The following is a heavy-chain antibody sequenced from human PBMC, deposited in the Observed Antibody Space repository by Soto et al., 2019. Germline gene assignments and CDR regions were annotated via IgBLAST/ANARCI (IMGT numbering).Heavy chain of an antibody. CDR2: IIPIFGTA. CDR1: GGTFSSYA. D-gene: IGHD3-22*01. Sequence: SVKVSCKASGGTFSSYAISWVRQAPGQGLEWMGGIIPIFGTANYAQKFQGRVTITADESTSTAYMELSSLRSEDTAVYYCARDRNTTMIVGLIDYWGQGTLVTVSS. CDR3: ARDRNTTMIVGLIDY. V-gene: IGHV1-69*13. J-gene: IGHJ4*02.